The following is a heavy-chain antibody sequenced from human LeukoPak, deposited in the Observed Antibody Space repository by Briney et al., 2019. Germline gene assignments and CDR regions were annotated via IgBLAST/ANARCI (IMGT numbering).Heavy chain of an antibody. Sequence: SETLSLTCTVSGGSISSSSYYWGWIRQPPGKGLEWIGSIYYSGSTYYNPSLKSRVTISVDTSKNQFSLKLSSVTAADTAVYYCARHLRSGWYHPEYFQHWGQGTLVTVSS. CDR2: IYYSGST. D-gene: IGHD6-19*01. V-gene: IGHV4-39*01. J-gene: IGHJ1*01. CDR3: ARHLRSGWYHPEYFQH. CDR1: GGSISSSSYY.